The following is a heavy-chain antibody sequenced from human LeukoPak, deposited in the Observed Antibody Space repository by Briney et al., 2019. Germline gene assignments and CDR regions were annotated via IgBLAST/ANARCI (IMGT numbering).Heavy chain of an antibody. V-gene: IGHV3-23*01. J-gene: IGHJ4*02. CDR2: IGDRGDIT. Sequence: GGSLRLSCAASGFTFNTYAMHWVRQAPGKGLEWVSVIGDRGDITYYADSVKGRFTISRDTSTNTVFLQMNSLGLDDTAVYYCAKEWLQHTKRTDHWGQGTLVTVSS. D-gene: IGHD5-12*01. CDR1: GFTFNTYA. CDR3: AKEWLQHTKRTDH.